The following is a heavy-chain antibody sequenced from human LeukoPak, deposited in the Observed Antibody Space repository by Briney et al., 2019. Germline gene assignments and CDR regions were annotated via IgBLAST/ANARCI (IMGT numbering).Heavy chain of an antibody. D-gene: IGHD5-24*01. CDR3: ARDLRDGYPHFDP. Sequence: SETLSLTCTVSGGSISSGDYYWSWIRQHPGKGLEWIGYIYYSGSTYYNPSLKSRVTISVDVSKNQFSLKLSSVTAADTAVYYCARDLRDGYPHFDPWGQGTLVTVSS. CDR1: GGSISSGDYY. CDR2: IYYSGST. V-gene: IGHV4-31*03. J-gene: IGHJ5*02.